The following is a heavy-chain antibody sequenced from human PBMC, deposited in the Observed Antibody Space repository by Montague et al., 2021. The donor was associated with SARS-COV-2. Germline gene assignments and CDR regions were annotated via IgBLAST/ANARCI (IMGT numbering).Heavy chain of an antibody. CDR3: ARHRLTWVRGVLMQRPYHYYSGMDV. D-gene: IGHD3-10*01. CDR2: TYYRSKWYT. J-gene: IGHJ6*02. Sequence: CAISGDSVSSSSAEWNWMTQSPSRGLEWLGTTYYRSKWYTDYAASVNGRITINPDTSKNQFSLQLTSVTPDDTAIYYCARHRLTWVRGVLMQRPYHYYSGMDVWGQGTTVTVSS. CDR1: GDSVSSSSAE. V-gene: IGHV6-1*01.